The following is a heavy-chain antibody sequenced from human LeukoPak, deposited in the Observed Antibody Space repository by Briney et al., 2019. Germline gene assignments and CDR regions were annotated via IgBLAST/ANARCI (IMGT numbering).Heavy chain of an antibody. V-gene: IGHV1-2*04. D-gene: IGHD6-19*01. Sequence: ASVKVSCKASGYTFTGYYMHWVRQAPGQGLEWMGWINPNSGGTNYAQKFQGWVTMTRDTSISIAYMELSRLRSDDTAVYYCARVSHQWLVGFDYWGQGTLVTVSS. CDR2: INPNSGGT. CDR3: ARVSHQWLVGFDY. CDR1: GYTFTGYY. J-gene: IGHJ4*02.